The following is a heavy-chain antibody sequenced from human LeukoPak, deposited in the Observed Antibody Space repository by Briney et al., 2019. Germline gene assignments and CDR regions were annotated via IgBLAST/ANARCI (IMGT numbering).Heavy chain of an antibody. D-gene: IGHD6-19*01. J-gene: IGHJ4*02. CDR3: GREEYSSGTLIDY. Sequence: ETLSLTCTVSGGSISRSYYYWGWIRQAPGKGLEWVSSLSRSSTYIYYAESMKGRFTISRDDAKMSLYLQMSSLRAEDTAVYYCGREEYSSGTLIDYWGQGTLVTVSS. CDR2: LSRSSTYI. V-gene: IGHV3-21*01. CDR1: GGSISRSYYY.